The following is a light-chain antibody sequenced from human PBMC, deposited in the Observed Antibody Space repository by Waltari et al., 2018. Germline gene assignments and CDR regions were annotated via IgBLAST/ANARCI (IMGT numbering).Light chain of an antibody. CDR1: QSVFYRPDNKNY. CDR2: WAS. J-gene: IGKJ2*01. CDR3: QQSHSVPYT. Sequence: DIVMTQSPDSLAVSLGERATINCKSSQSVFYRPDNKNYLVWYQQKPGQTPKLLMYWASTRESGVPDRFSGSGSGTDFTLSISSLQAEDVAVYYCQQSHSVPYTFGQGTQLEIK. V-gene: IGKV4-1*01.